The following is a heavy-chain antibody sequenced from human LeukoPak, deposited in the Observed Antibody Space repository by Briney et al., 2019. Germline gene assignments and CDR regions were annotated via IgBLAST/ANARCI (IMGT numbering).Heavy chain of an antibody. D-gene: IGHD5-18*01. CDR1: GFTFSSYA. V-gene: IGHV3-30-3*01. CDR3: ARDGPYISYAFDI. Sequence: GGSLRLSCAASGFTFSSYAMHWVRQAPGKGLEWVAVISYDGSNKYYADSVKGRFTISRDNSKNTLYLQMNSLRAEDTAVYYCARDGPYISYAFDIWGQGTMVTVSS. J-gene: IGHJ3*02. CDR2: ISYDGSNK.